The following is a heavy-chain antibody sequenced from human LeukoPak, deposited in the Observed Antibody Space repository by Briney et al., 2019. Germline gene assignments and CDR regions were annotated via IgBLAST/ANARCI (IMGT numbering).Heavy chain of an antibody. Sequence: PGGSLRLSCAASGFTFSSYAMSWVRQAPGKGLEWVSAISGSGGSTYYADSVKGRFTISRDNSKNTLYLQMNSLRAEDTAVYYCAKATGIAAAGRGDWFDPWGQGTLVTVSS. J-gene: IGHJ5*02. D-gene: IGHD6-13*01. CDR1: GFTFSSYA. V-gene: IGHV3-23*01. CDR2: ISGSGGST. CDR3: AKATGIAAAGRGDWFDP.